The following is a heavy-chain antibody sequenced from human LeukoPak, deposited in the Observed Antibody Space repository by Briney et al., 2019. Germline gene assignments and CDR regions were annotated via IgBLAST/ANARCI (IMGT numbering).Heavy chain of an antibody. CDR2: ISADGGST. V-gene: IGHV3-43*02. Sequence: GGSLRLACVASGLNFDDSAMHWVRQAPGKGLEWVSLISADGGSTFSADSVKGRFSISRDNTKNSLYLQMNSLRSEDTAMYYCAKESGKFDYWGQGTLVAVSS. CDR1: GLNFDDSA. J-gene: IGHJ4*02. CDR3: AKESGKFDY.